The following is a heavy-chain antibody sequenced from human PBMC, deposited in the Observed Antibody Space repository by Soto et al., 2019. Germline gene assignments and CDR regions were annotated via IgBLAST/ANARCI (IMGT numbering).Heavy chain of an antibody. CDR2: IIPIFGTA. CDR3: ASGIVVVVALTPAKAYYYGMDV. Sequence: QVQLVQSGAEVKKPGASVKVSCKASGGTFSSYAISWVRQAPGQGIEWMGGIIPIFGTANYAPKFQGSLTITADEATSKANMGLSSVRSEDTAVYYGASGIVVVVALTPAKAYYYGMDVWGQGTTVTVSS. J-gene: IGHJ6*02. V-gene: IGHV1-69*01. D-gene: IGHD2-15*01. CDR1: GGTFSSYA.